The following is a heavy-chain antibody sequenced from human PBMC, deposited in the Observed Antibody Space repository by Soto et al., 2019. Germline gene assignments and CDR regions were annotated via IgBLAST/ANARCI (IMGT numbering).Heavy chain of an antibody. CDR3: ARYRREAVAGYTLDN. Sequence: SETLSLTCTASGGSISSYYWSWIRQPPGKGLEWIGYVYNSGSTNYNPSLKSRVTISEDTSKSQFSLKVNSMTAADTAVYYCARYRREAVAGYTLDNWGQGILVTVS. J-gene: IGHJ4*02. CDR1: GGSISSYY. V-gene: IGHV4-59*01. CDR2: VYNSGST. D-gene: IGHD6-13*01.